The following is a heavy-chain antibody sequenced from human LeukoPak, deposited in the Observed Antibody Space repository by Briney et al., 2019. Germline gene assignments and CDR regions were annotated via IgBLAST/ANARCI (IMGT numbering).Heavy chain of an antibody. Sequence: GESLKISWQASGYIFTNYWSGWLRRIPGKGWEWTGILYPGDSDTAYSPSFQGQVTISADKSISTVYLHWSSLKASDTAMYYCARQSRDGSKTRGYYFDYWGQGTLVSVSS. V-gene: IGHV5-51*02. J-gene: IGHJ4*02. CDR1: GYIFTNYW. D-gene: IGHD3-10*01. CDR3: ARQSRDGSKTRGYYFDY. CDR2: LYPGDSDT.